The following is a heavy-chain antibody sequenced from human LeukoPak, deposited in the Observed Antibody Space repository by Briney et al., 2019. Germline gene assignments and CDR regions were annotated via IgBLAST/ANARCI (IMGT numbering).Heavy chain of an antibody. D-gene: IGHD2-15*01. CDR2: INPNSGGT. V-gene: IGHV1-2*02. CDR1: GYTFTGYY. Sequence: ASVKVSCKASGYTFTGYYMHWVRQAPGQGLEWMGWINPNSGGTNYAQKCQGRVTMTRDTSISTAYMELSRLRSDDTGVYYCARVSPSPRRGYCSGGSCYSEYNWFDPWGQGTLVTVSS. CDR3: ARVSPSPRRGYCSGGSCYSEYNWFDP. J-gene: IGHJ5*02.